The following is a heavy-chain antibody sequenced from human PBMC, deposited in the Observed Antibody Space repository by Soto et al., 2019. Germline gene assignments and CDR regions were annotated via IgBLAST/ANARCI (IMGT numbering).Heavy chain of an antibody. J-gene: IGHJ4*02. D-gene: IGHD2-2*01. CDR1: GFTFSSYA. Sequence: QVQLVESGGGVVQPGRSLRLSCAASGFTFSSYAMHWVRQAPGKGLEWVAVISHDGSNKYYADSVKGRFTISRDNSKNTLYLQMNSLRAEDTAVYYCARGPHIVVVPAAIGSYYFDYWGQGTLVTVSS. V-gene: IGHV3-30-3*01. CDR2: ISHDGSNK. CDR3: ARGPHIVVVPAAIGSYYFDY.